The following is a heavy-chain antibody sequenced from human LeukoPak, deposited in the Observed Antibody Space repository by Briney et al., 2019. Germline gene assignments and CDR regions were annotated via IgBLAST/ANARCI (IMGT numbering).Heavy chain of an antibody. J-gene: IGHJ5*02. CDR2: IKQDGSEK. Sequence: GGSLRLSCAASGFTLSSYWMNWVRQAPGKGLEWVANIKQDGSEKYYVDSVEGRFTISRDNAKNSLSLQMNSLRADDTAVYYCAREWGGYNWFDPWGQGTLVTVSS. V-gene: IGHV3-7*01. D-gene: IGHD3-16*01. CDR3: AREWGGYNWFDP. CDR1: GFTLSSYW.